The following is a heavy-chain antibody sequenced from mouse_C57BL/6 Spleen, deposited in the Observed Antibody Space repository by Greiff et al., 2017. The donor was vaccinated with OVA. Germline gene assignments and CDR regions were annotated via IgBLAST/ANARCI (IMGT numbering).Heavy chain of an antibody. CDR3: ARGDDGFITTVGFDY. CDR1: GYTFTDYN. Sequence: EVKLMESGPELVKPGASVKIPCKASGYTFTDYNMDWVKQSHGKSLEWIGDINPNNGGTIYNQKFKGKATLTVDKSSSTAYMELRSLTSEDTAVYYCARGDDGFITTVGFDYWGQGTTLTVSS. CDR2: INPNNGGT. D-gene: IGHD1-1*01. J-gene: IGHJ2*01. V-gene: IGHV1-18*01.